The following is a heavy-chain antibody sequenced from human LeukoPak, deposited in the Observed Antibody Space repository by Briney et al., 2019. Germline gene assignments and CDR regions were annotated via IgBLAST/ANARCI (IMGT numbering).Heavy chain of an antibody. CDR2: IDPSDSYT. J-gene: IGHJ1*01. V-gene: IGHV5-10-1*01. CDR3: ARHHSNCSSTSCYVSEYFQH. D-gene: IGHD2-2*01. CDR1: GYSFTSYW. Sequence: GESLKISCKGSGYSFTSYWISWVRQMPGKCLEWMGRIDPSDSYTNYSPSFQGHVTISADKSISTAYLQWSSLKASDTAMYYCARHHSNCSSTSCYVSEYFQHWGQGTLVTVSS.